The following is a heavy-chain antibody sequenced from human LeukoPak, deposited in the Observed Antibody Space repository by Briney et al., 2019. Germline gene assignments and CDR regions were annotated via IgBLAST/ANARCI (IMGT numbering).Heavy chain of an antibody. J-gene: IGHJ4*02. CDR1: GFTFSSYE. D-gene: IGHD3-10*01. Sequence: PGGSLRLSCAASGFTFSSYEMNWVRQAPGKGLEWVSYISSSGSTIYYADSVKGRFTISRDNAKNSLYLQMNSLRAEDTAVYYCAKDYGSGSFCFAYWGQGTLVTVSS. V-gene: IGHV3-48*03. CDR3: AKDYGSGSFCFAY. CDR2: ISSSGSTI.